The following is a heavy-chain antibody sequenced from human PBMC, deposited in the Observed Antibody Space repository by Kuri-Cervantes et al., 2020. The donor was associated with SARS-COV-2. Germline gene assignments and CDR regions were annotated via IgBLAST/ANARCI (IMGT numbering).Heavy chain of an antibody. Sequence: ETLSLTCAVYGGSFSGYYWSWTRQPPGKGLEWVSVIYSCGSTYYADSVKGRFTISRDNSKNSLYLQMNSLRAEDTAVYYCAREGYCSGGSCYGLYYGMDVWGQGTTVTVSS. CDR1: GGSFSGYY. V-gene: IGHV3-66*03. CDR3: AREGYCSGGSCYGLYYGMDV. D-gene: IGHD2-15*01. J-gene: IGHJ6*02. CDR2: IYSCGST.